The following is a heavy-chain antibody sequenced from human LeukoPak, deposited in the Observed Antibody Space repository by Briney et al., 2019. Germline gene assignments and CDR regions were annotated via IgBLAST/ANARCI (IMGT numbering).Heavy chain of an antibody. CDR1: EYSFTSYW. CDR3: ARSNLEMDYXXYYMDV. J-gene: IGHJ6*03. Sequence: GESLKISCKGSEYSFTSYWIGWVRQMPGKGLEWMGIIYPGDSDTRYSPSFQGQVTISADQYITTAYLQWSSLKASDTAMYYFARSNLEMDYXXYYMDVWGXGTTXXVS. D-gene: IGHD3-3*01. CDR2: IYPGDSDT. V-gene: IGHV5-51*01.